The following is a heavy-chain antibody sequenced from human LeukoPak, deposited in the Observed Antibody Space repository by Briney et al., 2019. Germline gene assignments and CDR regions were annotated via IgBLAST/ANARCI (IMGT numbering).Heavy chain of an antibody. CDR2: ISGSGGST. CDR1: GFTFSSYA. Sequence: GGSLGLSCAASGFTFSSYAMSWVRQAPGKGLEWVSAISGSGGSTYYADSVKGRFTISRDNSKNTLYLQMNSLRAEDTAVYYCASFSQYYYDSSGYYGWGQGTLVTVSS. D-gene: IGHD3-22*01. CDR3: ASFSQYYYDSSGYYG. V-gene: IGHV3-23*01. J-gene: IGHJ4*02.